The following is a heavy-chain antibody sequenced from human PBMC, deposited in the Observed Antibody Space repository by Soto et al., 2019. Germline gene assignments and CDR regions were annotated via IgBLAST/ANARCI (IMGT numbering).Heavy chain of an antibody. V-gene: IGHV4-59*08. CDR1: GGSISSYY. CDR3: ARHLLSSPYDYIWGSCPDNPAFDI. Sequence: PSETLSLTCTVSGGSISSYYWSWIRQPPGKGLEWIGYIYYSGSTNYNPSLKSRVTISVDTSKNQFSLKLSSVTAADTAVYYCARHLLSSPYDYIWGSCPDNPAFDIWGQGTMVTVSS. CDR2: IYYSGST. D-gene: IGHD3-16*01. J-gene: IGHJ3*02.